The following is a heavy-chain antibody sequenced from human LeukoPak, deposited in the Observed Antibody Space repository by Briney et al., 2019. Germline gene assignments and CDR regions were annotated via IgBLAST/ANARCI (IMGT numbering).Heavy chain of an antibody. CDR1: GGSISSSSYY. J-gene: IGHJ4*02. V-gene: IGHV4-39*07. CDR3: ARGHSSAGSGSYYYGY. CDR2: IYYSGST. Sequence: SETLSLTCTVSGGSISSSSYYWGWIRQPPGKGLEWIGSIYYSGSTNYNPPLKSRVTISVDTSKNQFSLKLSSVTAADTAVYYCARGHSSAGSGSYYYGYWGQGTLVTVSS. D-gene: IGHD3-10*01.